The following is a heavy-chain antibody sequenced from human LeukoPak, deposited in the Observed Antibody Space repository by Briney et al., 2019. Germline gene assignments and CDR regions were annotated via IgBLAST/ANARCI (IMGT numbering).Heavy chain of an antibody. CDR3: AKDLVVRGVISAFDI. J-gene: IGHJ3*02. Sequence: PGGSLRLSCAASGFTFSSSAMSWVRQAPGKGLEWVSSISGSGSNTYYADSVKGRFTISRDNSKNTLYLQMNSLRAEDTAVYYCAKDLVVRGVISAFDIWGQGTMVTVSS. D-gene: IGHD3-10*01. CDR1: GFTFSSSA. CDR2: ISGSGSNT. V-gene: IGHV3-23*01.